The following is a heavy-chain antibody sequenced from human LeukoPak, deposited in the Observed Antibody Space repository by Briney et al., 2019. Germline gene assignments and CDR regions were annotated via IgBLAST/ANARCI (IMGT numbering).Heavy chain of an antibody. CDR3: AKGRGDYDILTGPDY. J-gene: IGHJ4*02. CDR2: ISGDGYTT. D-gene: IGHD3-9*01. V-gene: IGHV3-23*01. CDR1: GFTFINYH. Sequence: LTGGSLRLSCAASGFTFINYHMSWVRQAPGKGLEWVSAISGDGYTTYYADSVKGRFTVSRDTSKNTLYLQMNSLRAEDTAVYYCAKGRGDYDILTGPDYWGQGTLVTVSS.